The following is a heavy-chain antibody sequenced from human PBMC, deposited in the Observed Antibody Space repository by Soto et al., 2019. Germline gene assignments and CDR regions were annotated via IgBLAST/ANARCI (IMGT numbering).Heavy chain of an antibody. CDR3: ARKSDSSPVPEADGV. D-gene: IGHD2-8*01. V-gene: IGHV3-53*02. Sequence: EVQLVETGEGLIQPGGSLRLSCAASGFSVGSNYMTWVRQSPGKGLEWVSLIYSNGDTDYADSVKGRFSISRDNFKNTLYLQMNNLRAEDTAVYHCARKSDSSPVPEADGVWGRGTLVTVSS. J-gene: IGHJ4*02. CDR1: GFSVGSNY. CDR2: IYSNGDT.